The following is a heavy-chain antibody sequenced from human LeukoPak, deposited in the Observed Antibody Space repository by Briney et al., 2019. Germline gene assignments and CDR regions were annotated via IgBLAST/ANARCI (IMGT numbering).Heavy chain of an antibody. CDR1: GGSFSGYY. V-gene: IGHV4-34*01. CDR2: INHSGST. CDR3: ARARIRLWSYYFDY. Sequence: SETLSLTCAVYGGSFSGYYWSWIRQPPGKGLEWIGEINHSGSTNYNPSLKSRVTISVDTSKNQFSLKLSSVTAADTAVYYCARARIRLWSYYFDYWGQGTLVTVSS. D-gene: IGHD5-18*01. J-gene: IGHJ4*02.